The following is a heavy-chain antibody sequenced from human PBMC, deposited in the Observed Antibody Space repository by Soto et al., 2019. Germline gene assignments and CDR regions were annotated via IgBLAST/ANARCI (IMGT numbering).Heavy chain of an antibody. D-gene: IGHD3-22*01. J-gene: IGHJ3*02. Sequence: GASVKVSCKASGGTFSSYAISWVRQAPGQGLEWMGGIIPIFGTANYAQKFQGRVTITADESTRTAYMELSSLRSEDPAVYYCARHRSPVGYYDSSGYHGDAFDIWGQGTMVTVSS. CDR2: IIPIFGTA. V-gene: IGHV1-69*13. CDR3: ARHRSPVGYYDSSGYHGDAFDI. CDR1: GGTFSSYA.